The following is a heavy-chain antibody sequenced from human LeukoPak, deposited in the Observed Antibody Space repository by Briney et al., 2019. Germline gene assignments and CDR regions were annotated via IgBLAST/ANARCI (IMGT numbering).Heavy chain of an antibody. CDR2: ISPYNDYT. J-gene: IGHJ3*02. V-gene: IGHV1-18*04. CDR1: GYTFTNYG. D-gene: IGHD2-2*01. CDR3: ARWYCSSTSCYAGAFDM. Sequence: ASVKASCKASGYTFTNYGISWVRQAPGQGLEWMGWISPYNDYTNYAQKLQGRVTMTTDTSTGTGYMELRSLRSDDTAVYYCARWYCSSTSCYAGAFDMWGQGTMVTVSS.